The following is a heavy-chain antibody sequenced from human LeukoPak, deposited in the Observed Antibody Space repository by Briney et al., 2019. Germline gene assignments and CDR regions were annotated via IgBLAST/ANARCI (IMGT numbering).Heavy chain of an antibody. Sequence: ASVTVSFKASGGTFSSYAISWVRQAPGQGLEWMGGIIPIFGTANYAQKFQGRVTITTDESTSTAYMELSSLRSEDTAVYYCARFLGGYDRSAYYYGMDVWGQGTTVTVSS. CDR2: IIPIFGTA. D-gene: IGHD5-12*01. CDR1: GGTFSSYA. V-gene: IGHV1-69*05. CDR3: ARFLGGYDRSAYYYGMDV. J-gene: IGHJ6*02.